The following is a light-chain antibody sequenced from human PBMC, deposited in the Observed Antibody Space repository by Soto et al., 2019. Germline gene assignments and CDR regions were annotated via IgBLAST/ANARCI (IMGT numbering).Light chain of an antibody. V-gene: IGLV2-23*01. CDR3: CSHEGSSTYV. J-gene: IGLJ1*01. CDR2: EDT. Sequence: QSALTQPASVSGSPGQSITISCTGTSRDVGIYNLVSWYQLHPGKVPKLIIYEDTKRPSGISSRFSGSESGITAFLTISGLQAEDEADYYCCSHEGSSTYVFGTGTKLTVL. CDR1: SRDVGIYNL.